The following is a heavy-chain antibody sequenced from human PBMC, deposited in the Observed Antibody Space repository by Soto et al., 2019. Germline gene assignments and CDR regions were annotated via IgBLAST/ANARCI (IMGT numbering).Heavy chain of an antibody. CDR2: IWSDGSNR. CDR3: ARDGQNLAPYAFDM. CDR1: GFSFSSHA. J-gene: IGHJ3*02. Sequence: QVQLVESGGGVVQPGMSLRLSCATSGFSFSSHAMHWVRQAPGKGLEWVAQIWSDGSNRYYADSMRALFNISRDFSKNTAILQMDSLRAEETAVYYWARDGQNLAPYAFDMWGQGTLVTVSS. V-gene: IGHV3-33*01.